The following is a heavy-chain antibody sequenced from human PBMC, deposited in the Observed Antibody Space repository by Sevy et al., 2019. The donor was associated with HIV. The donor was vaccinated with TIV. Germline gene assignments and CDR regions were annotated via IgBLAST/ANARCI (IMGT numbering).Heavy chain of an antibody. J-gene: IGHJ6*02. CDR1: RFTFSSYG. D-gene: IGHD3-3*01. V-gene: IGHV3-30*18. Sequence: GGSLRLSCAASRFTFSSYGMHWVRQAPGKGLEWVAVISYDGSNKYYSDSVKGRFTISRDNSKNTLYLQMNSLRAEDTAVYYCAKGDYDFRSGFYGMDVWGHGTTVTVSS. CDR3: AKGDYDFRSGFYGMDV. CDR2: ISYDGSNK.